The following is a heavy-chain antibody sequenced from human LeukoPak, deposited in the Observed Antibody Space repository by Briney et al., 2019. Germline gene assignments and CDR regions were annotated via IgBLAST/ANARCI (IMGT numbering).Heavy chain of an antibody. Sequence: PSETLSLTCTVSGGFISSYYWTWIRQPAGKGLEWIGRIYSTGPTNYNPSLKSRVTMSVDTSKNQFSLRLTSVTAADTAVYYCARQIQSAGTAGFDFWGQGALVTVSS. CDR1: GGFISSYY. D-gene: IGHD6-13*01. CDR2: IYSTGPT. V-gene: IGHV4-4*07. J-gene: IGHJ4*02. CDR3: ARQIQSAGTAGFDF.